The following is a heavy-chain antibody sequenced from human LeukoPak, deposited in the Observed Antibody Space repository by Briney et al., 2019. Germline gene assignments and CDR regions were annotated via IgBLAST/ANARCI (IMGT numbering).Heavy chain of an antibody. CDR3: ASGIQLWADS. CDR2: IYYSGST. Sequence: SETLSLTCTVSGGSISSYYWSWIRQPPGKGLEWIGYIYYSGSTNYSPSLKSRVTISVDTSKDQFSLKLSSVTAADTAVYYCASGIQLWADSWGQGTLVTVSS. D-gene: IGHD5-18*01. J-gene: IGHJ4*02. V-gene: IGHV4-59*01. CDR1: GGSISSYY.